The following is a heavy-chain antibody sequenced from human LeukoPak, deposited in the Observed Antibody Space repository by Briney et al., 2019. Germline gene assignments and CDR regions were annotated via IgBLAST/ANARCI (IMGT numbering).Heavy chain of an antibody. Sequence: PSETLSLTCTVSGGSISSYYWSWIRQPPGKGLEWIGYIYYSGSTNYNPSLKSRVAISVDTSKNQFSLKLGSVTAADTAVYYCARDYVDTAMVTVDYWGQGTLVTVSS. CDR3: ARDYVDTAMVTVDY. CDR1: GGSISSYY. V-gene: IGHV4-59*01. CDR2: IYYSGST. J-gene: IGHJ4*02. D-gene: IGHD5-18*01.